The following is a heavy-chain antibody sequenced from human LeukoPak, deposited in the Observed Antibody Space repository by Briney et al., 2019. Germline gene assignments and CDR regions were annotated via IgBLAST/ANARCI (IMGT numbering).Heavy chain of an antibody. Sequence: GGSLRLSCAASGFTISNYGMHWVRQAPGKGLEWVAGVSYDGGSQYYADSVKGRFTISRDNSKNTVYLQMNSLRSEDTAVYYCAKGQGYYDSSGSYALDYFDYWGQGTLVTVSS. CDR1: GFTISNYG. CDR3: AKGQGYYDSSGSYALDYFDY. V-gene: IGHV3-30*18. J-gene: IGHJ4*02. CDR2: VSYDGGSQ. D-gene: IGHD3-22*01.